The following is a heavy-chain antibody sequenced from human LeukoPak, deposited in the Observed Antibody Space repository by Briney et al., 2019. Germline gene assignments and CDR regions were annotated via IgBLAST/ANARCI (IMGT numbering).Heavy chain of an antibody. CDR3: AREGGGYYFDY. CDR1: GFTFSSYG. D-gene: IGHD3-16*01. CDR2: ISYDGSNK. J-gene: IGHJ4*02. Sequence: SGGSLRLSCAASGFTFSSYGMHWVRQAPGKGLEWVAVISYDGSNKYYADSVKGRFTISRDNSKNTLYLQMNSLRADDTAAFYCAREGGGYYFDYWGQGTLVTVSS. V-gene: IGHV3-30-3*01.